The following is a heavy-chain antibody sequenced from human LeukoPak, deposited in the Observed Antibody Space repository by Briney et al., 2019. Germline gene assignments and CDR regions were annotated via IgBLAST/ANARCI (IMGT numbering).Heavy chain of an antibody. CDR1: GYTFTGYY. J-gene: IGHJ4*02. CDR3: ARVEDCSSTSCYATVDY. V-gene: IGHV1-2*02. D-gene: IGHD2-2*01. Sequence: ASVKVSCKASGYTFTGYYMHWVRQAPGQGLEWMGWINPNSGGTNYAQKFQGRVTMTRDTSISTAYMELSRLRSDDTAVYYCARVEDCSSTSCYATVDYWGQGTLVTVSS. CDR2: INPNSGGT.